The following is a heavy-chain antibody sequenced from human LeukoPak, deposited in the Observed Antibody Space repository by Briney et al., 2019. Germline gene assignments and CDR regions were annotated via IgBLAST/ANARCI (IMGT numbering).Heavy chain of an antibody. J-gene: IGHJ4*02. CDR3: ARVIVVVVAAYFDY. CDR2: IYYSGST. V-gene: IGHV4-39*07. CDR1: GGSISSSSYY. Sequence: PSETLSLTCAVSGGSISSSSYYWGWLRQPPGTGLEWIGSIYYSGSTYYNPSLKSRVTISVDTSKNQFSQKLSSVTAADTAVYYCARVIVVVVAAYFDYWGQGTLVTVSS. D-gene: IGHD2-15*01.